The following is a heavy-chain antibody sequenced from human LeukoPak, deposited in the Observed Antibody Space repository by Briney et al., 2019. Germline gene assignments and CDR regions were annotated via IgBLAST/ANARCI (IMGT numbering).Heavy chain of an antibody. V-gene: IGHV1-2*02. CDR1: GYTFTAQY. D-gene: IGHD2-21*01. Sequence: ASVKVSCKASGYTFTAQYMHWVRQAPGQGLEWTGWINPNNGDTKYAQSFLGRVTMTRDTSTTTAYMELSSLRSDDTAVYFCASYPRSIPTPPFDYWGQGTLVTVSS. J-gene: IGHJ4*02. CDR2: INPNNGDT. CDR3: ASYPRSIPTPPFDY.